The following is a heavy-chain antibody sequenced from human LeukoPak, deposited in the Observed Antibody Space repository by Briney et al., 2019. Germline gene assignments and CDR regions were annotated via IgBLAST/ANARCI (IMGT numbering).Heavy chain of an antibody. J-gene: IGHJ4*02. CDR3: ARGRPTNLGGIY. CDR2: MNPDTGNT. CDR1: GYTFTSHH. V-gene: IGHV1-8*01. Sequence: ASVKVSXKASGYTFTSHHINWVRQAAGQGFEWMGWMNPDTGNTVYAQKFQGRVTMTWDTSISTAYMELDSLRSEDTSVYYCARGRPTNLGGIYWGQGTLVTVSS. D-gene: IGHD7-27*01.